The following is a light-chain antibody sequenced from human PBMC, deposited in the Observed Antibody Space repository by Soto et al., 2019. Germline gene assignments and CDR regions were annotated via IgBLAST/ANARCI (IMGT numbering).Light chain of an antibody. CDR2: KAS. V-gene: IGKV1-5*03. J-gene: IGKJ4*02. CDR1: HSINNL. CDR3: QQYTSYSP. Sequence: DIQMTQSPSTLSASVGDRVTITCRASHSINNLLAWYQQKPGKAPKLLIYKASNLESGVPARFSCNGFGTEFTLTISSLQPDDFATYYCQQYTSYSPFGGGTKVEIK.